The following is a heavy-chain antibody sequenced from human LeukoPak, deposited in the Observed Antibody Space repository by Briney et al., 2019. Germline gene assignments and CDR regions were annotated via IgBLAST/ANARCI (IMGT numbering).Heavy chain of an antibody. CDR1: GFTFSSYA. V-gene: IGHV3-64*01. D-gene: IGHD5-18*01. CDR2: ISSNGGST. Sequence: PGGSLRLSCAASGFTFSSYALHWVRQAPGKGLEYVSAISSNGGSTYYANSVKGRFTISRDNSKNTLYLQMGSLRAEDMAVYYCARGVGGYSYVRTFDIWGQGTMVTVSS. CDR3: ARGVGGYSYVRTFDI. J-gene: IGHJ3*02.